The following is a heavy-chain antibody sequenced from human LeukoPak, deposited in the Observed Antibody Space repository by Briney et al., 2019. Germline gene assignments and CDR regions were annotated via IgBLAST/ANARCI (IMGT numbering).Heavy chain of an antibody. CDR1: GFAVSSQC. J-gene: IGHJ6*02. CDR2: VNRDGSET. CDR3: ARNNGMDV. Sequence: GGSLRLSCAASGFAVSSQCKTWVRQGPGRGPEWVANVNRDGSETYYLDSVKGRFTISKDNAKNSLHLQMNSLRAEDTALYHCARNNGMDVWGQGTTVIVSS. V-gene: IGHV3-7*03.